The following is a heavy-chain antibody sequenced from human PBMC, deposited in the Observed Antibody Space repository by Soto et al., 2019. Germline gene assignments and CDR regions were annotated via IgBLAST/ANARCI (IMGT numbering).Heavy chain of an antibody. V-gene: IGHV1-46*03. J-gene: IGHJ4*02. CDR2: INPSGGGT. CDR3: ATTYDSITFYFDR. D-gene: IGHD1-20*01. CDR1: GYTFTTYY. Sequence: GASVKVSCKASGYTFTTYYIHWVRQAPGQGLEWMGVINPSGGGTNYAQKFQGRFTMTRDTSTSSVYMDLRSLRSEDTAVYYCATTYDSITFYFDRWRPGTLVTVSS.